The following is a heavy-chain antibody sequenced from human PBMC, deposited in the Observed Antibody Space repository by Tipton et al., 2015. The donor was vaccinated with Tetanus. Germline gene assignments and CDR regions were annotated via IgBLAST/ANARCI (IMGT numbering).Heavy chain of an antibody. D-gene: IGHD3-16*01. Sequence: TLSLTCTVSGASITTYHWSWLRQTPGRGLEWIGHIYYTGATSYNSPLQSRVTLSIDTSKNQFSLKMTSVTAADTAVYFCEGDDYYETSLRDYYGEEVWGQGTTVTVSS. J-gene: IGHJ6*02. CDR1: GASITTYH. V-gene: IGHV4-59*01. CDR2: IYYTGAT. CDR3: EGDDYYETSLRDYYGEEV.